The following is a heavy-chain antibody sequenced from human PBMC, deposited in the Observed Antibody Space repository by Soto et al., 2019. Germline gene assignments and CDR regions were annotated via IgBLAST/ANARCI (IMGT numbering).Heavy chain of an antibody. V-gene: IGHV3-30-3*01. Sequence: QPGRPLRLACAPSGMTFSSCTMPGGRQAPRQGLDWVEVISYGGSNIYYADSVKGGFTISRDNSKNTLYLQLNSLRAEDTAVYYCARDTRDLRFLEWSYYFAYWGQGT. D-gene: IGHD3-3*01. CDR1: GMTFSSCT. J-gene: IGHJ4*02. CDR2: ISYGGSNI. CDR3: ARDTRDLRFLEWSYYFAY.